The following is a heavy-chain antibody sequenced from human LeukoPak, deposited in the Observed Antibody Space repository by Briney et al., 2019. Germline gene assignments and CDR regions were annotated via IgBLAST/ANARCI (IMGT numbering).Heavy chain of an antibody. D-gene: IGHD2-2*01. J-gene: IGHJ6*02. CDR3: ARGPDCSSTSCPPRPWKTYYYGMDV. CDR2: IKSKIDGGTT. V-gene: IGHV3-15*01. CDR1: GFSFSTAW. Sequence: GGSLRLSCAGSGFSFSTAWMSWVRQAPGKGLEWVGRIKSKIDGGTTDYAAPVKGRFTISRDNSKNTLYLQMNSLRAEDTAVYYCARGPDCSSTSCPPRPWKTYYYGMDVWGQGTTVTVSS.